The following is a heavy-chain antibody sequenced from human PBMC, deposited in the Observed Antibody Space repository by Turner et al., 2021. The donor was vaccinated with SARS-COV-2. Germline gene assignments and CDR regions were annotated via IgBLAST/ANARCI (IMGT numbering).Heavy chain of an antibody. Sequence: DVQLLESGGGLIQPGGSLRLYCAASAFTVSSNYMSWVRQAPGKGLEWVSVIYSGGSTFYADSVKGRFTISRDNSKNTLYLQMNSLRAEDTAVYYCARDLGGLRFDYWGQGTLVTFSS. D-gene: IGHD2-15*01. V-gene: IGHV3-53*01. CDR1: AFTVSSNY. J-gene: IGHJ4*02. CDR3: ARDLGGLRFDY. CDR2: IYSGGST.